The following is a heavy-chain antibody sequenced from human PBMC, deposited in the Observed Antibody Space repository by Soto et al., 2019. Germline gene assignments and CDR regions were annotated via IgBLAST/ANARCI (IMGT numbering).Heavy chain of an antibody. J-gene: IGHJ6*03. CDR2: VSHSGST. CDR1: GGSISSRNR. CDR3: ANTRGLGLMDA. Sequence: QVHLLESGPGLVEPSGTPSLTCTVSGGSISSRNRWSWVRQSPGKGLEWIGEVSHSGSTNSNPSLKGRVTISLDKSNNQFSLNLESMTAADAAVYFCANTRGLGLMDAWGKGTTVVVSS. V-gene: IGHV4-4*02. D-gene: IGHD2-2*01.